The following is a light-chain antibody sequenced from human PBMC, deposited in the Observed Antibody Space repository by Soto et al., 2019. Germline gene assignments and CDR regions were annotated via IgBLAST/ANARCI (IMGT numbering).Light chain of an antibody. V-gene: IGKV1-12*01. CDR1: EDISTW. Sequence: DIQMTHSPSSVSASVVDRVTISCRSSEDISTWLAWYQQKPGKAPKLLIYAASSLQSGVPSRFSGSGSGTDFTLTISSLQPEDFATYYCQHADSFPLITFGQGTRWRL. CDR2: AAS. J-gene: IGKJ5*01. CDR3: QHADSFPLIT.